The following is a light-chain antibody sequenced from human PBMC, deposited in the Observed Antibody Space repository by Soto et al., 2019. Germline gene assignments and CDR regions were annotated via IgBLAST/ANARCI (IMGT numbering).Light chain of an antibody. CDR1: QSVGSN. J-gene: IGKJ2*01. V-gene: IGKV3-15*01. Sequence: EIVMTQSPATLSTSPGERATLSCRASQSVGSNLALYQQTPGQAPRLLIYDASSRAAGIPARFSGSGSATEFTLTISSLQSEDFAFYYCQQYSDWPLYTFGQGTKVDIK. CDR2: DAS. CDR3: QQYSDWPLYT.